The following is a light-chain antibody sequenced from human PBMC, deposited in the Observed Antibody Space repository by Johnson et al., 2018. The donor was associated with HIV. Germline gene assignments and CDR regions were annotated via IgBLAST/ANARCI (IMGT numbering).Light chain of an antibody. CDR1: SSNIGNNY. J-gene: IGLJ1*01. Sequence: QSVLTQPPSVSAAPGQKVTISCSGSSSNIGNNYVSWYQQLPGTAPKLLIYENNKRPSGIPDRFYGSKSGTSATLGITGIQTGAEADYYCGTWDTSLSAGGVFGAGTKLTVL. V-gene: IGLV1-51*02. CDR3: GTWDTSLSAGGV. CDR2: ENN.